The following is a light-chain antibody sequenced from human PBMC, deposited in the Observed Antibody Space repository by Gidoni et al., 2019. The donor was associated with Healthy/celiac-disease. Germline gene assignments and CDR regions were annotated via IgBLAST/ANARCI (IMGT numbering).Light chain of an antibody. CDR1: NLGVKY. Sequence: SYEPTQQPPVSVSAGQTASITCYGENLGVKYACWYQQKPGQSPVLVIYRDSKRPSGIPERFSGSTTGNTATLTISGTQAMDAADYYCQAWDSSTAVVFGGGTKLTVL. J-gene: IGLJ2*01. V-gene: IGLV3-1*01. CDR3: QAWDSSTAVV. CDR2: RDS.